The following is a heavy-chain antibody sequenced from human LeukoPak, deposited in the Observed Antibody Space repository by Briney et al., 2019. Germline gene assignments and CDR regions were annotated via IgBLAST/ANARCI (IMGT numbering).Heavy chain of an antibody. Sequence: GGSLRLSCAASGFTFDDYAMHWVRQAPGKGLEWVSGISWNSGSIGYADSVKGRFTISRDNAKNSLYLQMNSLRAEDMALYYCAKDRYSDYYDSSGYFDYWGQGTLVTVSS. D-gene: IGHD3-22*01. CDR2: ISWNSGSI. CDR1: GFTFDDYA. CDR3: AKDRYSDYYDSSGYFDY. V-gene: IGHV3-9*03. J-gene: IGHJ4*02.